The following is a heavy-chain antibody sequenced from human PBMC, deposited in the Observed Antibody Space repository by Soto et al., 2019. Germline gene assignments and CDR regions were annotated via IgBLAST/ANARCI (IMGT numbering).Heavy chain of an antibody. CDR1: GYTFSTYD. Sequence: ASVKVSCKASGYTFSTYDFNWVRQAPGQRLEWLGWINAANGYTKYSQQSQGRVTLTRDTSASTAYMELSSLRSEDTGVYYCARRRDSSTWGYFFDYWGQGTRVTVSS. CDR2: INAANGYT. J-gene: IGHJ4*02. CDR3: ARRRDSSTWGYFFDY. D-gene: IGHD6-13*01. V-gene: IGHV1-3*01.